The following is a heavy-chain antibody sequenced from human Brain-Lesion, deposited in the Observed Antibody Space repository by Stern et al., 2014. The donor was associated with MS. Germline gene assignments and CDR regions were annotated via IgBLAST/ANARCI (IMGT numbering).Heavy chain of an antibody. D-gene: IGHD4-17*01. Sequence: QVQLQESGPGLVKPSETLSLTCTVSGGSINTNNYYWGWIRQPPGKGLEWIGNIYSSGSTFYSPSLKSRVTMPVDTSKTQFSLKRSSVTAADTAVYYCARTGDDFGDYSLSYWGQGTLVTVSS. V-gene: IGHV4-39*01. CDR3: ARTGDDFGDYSLSY. J-gene: IGHJ4*02. CDR2: IYSSGST. CDR1: GGSINTNNYY.